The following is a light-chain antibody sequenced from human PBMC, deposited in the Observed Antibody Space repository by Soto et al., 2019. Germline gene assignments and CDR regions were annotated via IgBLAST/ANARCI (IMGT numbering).Light chain of an antibody. CDR2: HAS. CDR1: QSVGRDY. Sequence: EIVFTQSQGTLSLSPGERATLSCRASQSVGRDYLAWYQQKPGQAPRLLIYHASNRANGIPDRFSGSGSGTDFTLTISRLEPEDFAEFYCQQYASSPLTFGGGTKVEIK. CDR3: QQYASSPLT. V-gene: IGKV3-20*01. J-gene: IGKJ4*01.